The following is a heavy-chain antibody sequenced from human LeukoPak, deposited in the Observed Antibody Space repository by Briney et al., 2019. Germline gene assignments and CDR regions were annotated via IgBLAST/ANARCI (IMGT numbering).Heavy chain of an antibody. D-gene: IGHD2-15*01. CDR1: GFTFSSYA. CDR2: ISYDGSNK. V-gene: IGHV3-30*07. J-gene: IGHJ4*02. Sequence: GGSLRLSCAASGFTFSSYAMHWVRQAPGKGLECVAVISYDGSNKYYADSVKGRFTISRDNSKNTLYLQMNSLRAEDTAVYYCAKEGHCSGGSCYAYFDYWGQGTLVTVSS. CDR3: AKEGHCSGGSCYAYFDY.